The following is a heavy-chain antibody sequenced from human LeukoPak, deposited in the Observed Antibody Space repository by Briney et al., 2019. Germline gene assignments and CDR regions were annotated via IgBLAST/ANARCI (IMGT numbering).Heavy chain of an antibody. Sequence: SVKVSCKASGGAFSSYTISWVRQAPGQGLEWMGRIIPILGIANYAQKFQGRVTITADKSTSTAYMELSSLRSGDTAVYYCARGDKYWYFDLWGRGTLVTVSS. CDR3: ARGDKYWYFDL. CDR1: GGAFSSYT. D-gene: IGHD3-10*01. J-gene: IGHJ2*01. V-gene: IGHV1-69*02. CDR2: IIPILGIA.